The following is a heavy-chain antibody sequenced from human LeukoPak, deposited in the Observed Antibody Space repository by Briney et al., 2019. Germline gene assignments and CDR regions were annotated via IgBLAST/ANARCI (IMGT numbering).Heavy chain of an antibody. V-gene: IGHV3-23*01. CDR2: ISGSGAST. J-gene: IGHJ5*02. CDR3: ARDNSYRDSSWWFDP. D-gene: IGHD6-6*01. CDR1: GFTLSTNA. Sequence: GGSPRLSCLTSGFTLSTNAMSWVRQAPGKGLEWISGISGSGASTYYADSVKGRFTISRDDSRNTLYLQMNSLRGDDTAVYYCARDNSYRDSSWWFDPWGQGTLVTVSS.